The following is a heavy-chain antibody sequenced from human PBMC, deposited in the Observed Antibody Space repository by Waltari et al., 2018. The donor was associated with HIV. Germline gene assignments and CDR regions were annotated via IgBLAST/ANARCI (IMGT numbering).Heavy chain of an antibody. CDR1: GFTLSLYW. CDR3: ARMGLMMYAIGAFDI. CDR2: IKQDGSEK. Sequence: EVQLVESGGGLVQPGGSLSLSCAASGFTLSLYWISWVRQAPGKGLEWVANIKQDGSEKHYVDSVKGRFTISRDNAKKSLYLQMNSLRAEDTAVYYCARMGLMMYAIGAFDIWGQGTMVTVSS. J-gene: IGHJ3*02. D-gene: IGHD2-8*01. V-gene: IGHV3-7*01.